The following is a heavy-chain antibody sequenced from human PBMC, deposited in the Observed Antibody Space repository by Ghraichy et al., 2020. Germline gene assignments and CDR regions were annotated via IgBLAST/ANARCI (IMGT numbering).Heavy chain of an antibody. J-gene: IGHJ5*02. Sequence: SVKVSCKASGGTFSSYAISWVRQAPGQGLEWMGGIIPIFGTANYAQKFQGRVTITADESTSTAYLELSSLRSEDTAVYYCARGDPLFGGGPHPLNWFDPWGQGTLVTVSS. CDR2: IIPIFGTA. D-gene: IGHD3-3*01. CDR1: GGTFSSYA. CDR3: ARGDPLFGGGPHPLNWFDP. V-gene: IGHV1-69*13.